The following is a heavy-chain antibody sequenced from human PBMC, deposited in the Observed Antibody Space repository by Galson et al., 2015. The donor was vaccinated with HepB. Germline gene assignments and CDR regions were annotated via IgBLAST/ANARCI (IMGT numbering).Heavy chain of an antibody. V-gene: IGHV1-24*01. CDR2: FDPEDGEA. D-gene: IGHD6-13*01. CDR1: GYTLTELS. Sequence: SVKVSCKVSGYTLTELSMHWVRQAPGKGLEWMGGFDPEDGEAIYAQKFQGRVTMTEDTSTDTAYMELSSLRSEDTAVYYRATDSGYSSSWYINYYGIDVWGQGTTVTVSS. J-gene: IGHJ6*02. CDR3: ATDSGYSSSWYINYYGIDV.